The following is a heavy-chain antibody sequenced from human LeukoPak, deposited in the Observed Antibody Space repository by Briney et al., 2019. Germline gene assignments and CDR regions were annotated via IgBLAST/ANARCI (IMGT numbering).Heavy chain of an antibody. Sequence: ASVKVSRKASGYTFTSYGISWVRHAPGQGLEWMGWISAYTGNTNYAQKLQGRVTMTPDTSTSRAYMELRGLRIDDPAVRYCARDVAFGVGKLDPLGQGSLVTVSS. CDR3: ARDVAFGVGKLDP. V-gene: IGHV1-18*01. D-gene: IGHD3-10*01. CDR2: ISAYTGNT. CDR1: GYTFTSYG. J-gene: IGHJ5*02.